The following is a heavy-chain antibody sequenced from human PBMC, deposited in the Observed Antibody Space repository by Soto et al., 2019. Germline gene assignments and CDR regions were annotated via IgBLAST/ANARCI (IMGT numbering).Heavy chain of an antibody. CDR2: INKDGSKQ. Sequence: GGSLRLSCAASGFTFTAYYMTWVRQGPGKGLEWVASINKDGSKQYYVDSVKGRFTISRDNAMNSLYLQMNSLRAGDTALYYCSRENWFQDYWGQGTLVTVSS. CDR1: GFTFTAYY. D-gene: IGHD3-10*01. J-gene: IGHJ4*02. V-gene: IGHV3-7*03. CDR3: SRENWFQDY.